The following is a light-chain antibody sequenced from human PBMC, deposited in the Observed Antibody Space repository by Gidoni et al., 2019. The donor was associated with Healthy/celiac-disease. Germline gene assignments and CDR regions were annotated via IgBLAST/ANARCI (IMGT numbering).Light chain of an antibody. V-gene: IGKV1-39*01. CDR2: AAS. CDR3: QQSYSTPLT. CDR1: QSISSY. J-gene: IGKJ4*01. Sequence: DIQMTQSPSSLSASVGDRVTITCRASQSISSYLNWYQQKPGKAPKRLIYAASSLQSGVPSRFSGSGSGTDFTLTISSLQPEDCATVYCQQSYSTPLTFGGGTKMEIK.